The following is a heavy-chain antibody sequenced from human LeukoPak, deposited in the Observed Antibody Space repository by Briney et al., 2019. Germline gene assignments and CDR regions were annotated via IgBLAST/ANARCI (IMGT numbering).Heavy chain of an antibody. CDR2: IGTAGDP. Sequence: GRSLRLSCAASGFTFSSYDMHWVRQATGKGLEWVSAIGTAGDPYYPGSVKGRFTISRENAKNSLYLQMNSLRAGDTAVYYCARGTPSGSYQQYYGMDVWGQGATVTVSS. CDR1: GFTFSSYD. CDR3: ARGTPSGSYQQYYGMDV. V-gene: IGHV3-13*05. J-gene: IGHJ6*02. D-gene: IGHD1-26*01.